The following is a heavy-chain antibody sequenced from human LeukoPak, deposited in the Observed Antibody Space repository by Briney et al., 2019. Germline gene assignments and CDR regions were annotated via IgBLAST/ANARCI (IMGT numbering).Heavy chain of an antibody. CDR2: INHSGST. V-gene: IGHV4-34*01. D-gene: IGHD1-26*01. CDR3: ARFAVGASVYYFDY. Sequence: SETLSLTCAVYGGSFSGYYWSWIRQPPGKGLEWIGEINHSGSTNYNPSLKSRVTISVDTSKNQFSLKLSSVTAADTAVYYCARFAVGASVYYFDYWGQGTLVTVSS. CDR1: GGSFSGYY. J-gene: IGHJ4*02.